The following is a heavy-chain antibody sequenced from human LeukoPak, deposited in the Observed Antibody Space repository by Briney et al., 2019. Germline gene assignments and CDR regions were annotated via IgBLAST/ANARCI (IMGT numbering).Heavy chain of an antibody. CDR3: ASGSDWVEYYGSGSFFDY. CDR2: INHSGST. Sequence: SETLSLTCAVYGGSFSGYYWSWIRQPPGKGLEWIGEINHSGSTNYNPSLKSRVTISVDTSKNQFSLKLSSVTAADTAVYYCASGSDWVEYYGSGSFFDYWGQGTLVTVSS. V-gene: IGHV4-34*01. CDR1: GGSFSGYY. D-gene: IGHD3-10*01. J-gene: IGHJ4*02.